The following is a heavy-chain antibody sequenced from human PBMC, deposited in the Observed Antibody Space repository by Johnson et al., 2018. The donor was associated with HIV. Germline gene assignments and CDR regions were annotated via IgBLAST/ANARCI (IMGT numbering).Heavy chain of an antibody. Sequence: VQLVESGGGLAKPAWSPRLSCAASQFSFSSYHMNCVRQAPGKGLEWVSYISSSGSTIYYVDSVKGRFTISRDNSKNTLYLQMNSLRAEDTAVYYCDCIVGATRDAFDIWGQGTMVTVSS. CDR3: DCIVGATRDAFDI. D-gene: IGHD1-26*01. CDR1: QFSFSSYH. CDR2: ISSSGSTI. V-gene: IGHV3-48*01. J-gene: IGHJ3*02.